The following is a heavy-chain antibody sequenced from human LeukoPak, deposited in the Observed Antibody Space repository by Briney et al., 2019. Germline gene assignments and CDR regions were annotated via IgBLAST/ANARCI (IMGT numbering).Heavy chain of an antibody. V-gene: IGHV3-11*01. Sequence: GGSLRLSCAASGFTFSDYYMSWIRQAPGKGLEWVSCISSSGSTIYYADSVKGRFTISRDNAKNSLYLQMNSLRAEDTAVYYCARARIAAHYYYYYMDVWGKGTTVTVSS. CDR3: ARARIAAHYYYYYMDV. J-gene: IGHJ6*03. D-gene: IGHD6-6*01. CDR2: ISSSGSTI. CDR1: GFTFSDYY.